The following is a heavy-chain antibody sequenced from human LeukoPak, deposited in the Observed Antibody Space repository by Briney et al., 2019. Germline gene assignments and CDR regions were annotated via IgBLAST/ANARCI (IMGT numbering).Heavy chain of an antibody. CDR1: GFTFSSYG. CDR2: IWYDGSNE. V-gene: IGHV3-33*01. J-gene: IGHJ4*02. CDR3: ARDPSGSGSYSDY. Sequence: GGSLRLSCAASGFTFSSYGMHWVRQAPGKGLEWVAVIWYDGSNEYYADSVKGRFTISRDNSKNTLYLQMNSLRAEDTAVYYCARDPSGSGSYSDYWGQGTLVTVSS. D-gene: IGHD3-10*01.